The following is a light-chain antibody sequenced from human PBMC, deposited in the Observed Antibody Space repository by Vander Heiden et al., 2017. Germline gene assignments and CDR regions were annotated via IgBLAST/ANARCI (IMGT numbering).Light chain of an antibody. CDR2: EVS. J-gene: IGLJ3*02. CDR1: SRAVSGHHF. Sequence: QSALPQPASVSRSPVPSITTPCTRTSRAVSGHHFGSWSQQYPGKTPQPTIYEVSNRPSGVSNRFSGSKSGNTASLTISGLQAEDEADYYCSSYTTRSTVVFGGGTKLTVL. V-gene: IGLV2-14*01. CDR3: SSYTTRSTVV.